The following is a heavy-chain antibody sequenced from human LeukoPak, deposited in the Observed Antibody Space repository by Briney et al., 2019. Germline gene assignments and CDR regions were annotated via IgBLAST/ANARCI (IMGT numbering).Heavy chain of an antibody. V-gene: IGHV1-69*05. J-gene: IGHJ4*02. Sequence: SVKVSSKASGGTFSSYAISWVRQAPGQGLEWMGRIIPIFGTANYAQKFQGRVTITTAESTSTAYMELSSLRSEDTAVYYCARDHDYGGNLDYWGQGTLVTVSS. CDR2: IIPIFGTA. D-gene: IGHD4-23*01. CDR1: GGTFSSYA. CDR3: ARDHDYGGNLDY.